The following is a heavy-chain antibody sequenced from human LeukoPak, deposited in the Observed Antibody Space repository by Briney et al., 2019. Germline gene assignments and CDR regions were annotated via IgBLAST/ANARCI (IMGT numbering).Heavy chain of an antibody. Sequence: GGSLRLSCAASGFTFSSYSMNWVRQAPGKGLEWVSYISSSSSTIYYADSVKGRFTISRDNAKNSLYLQMNSLRAEDTAVYYCARDRDFDYWGQGTLVTVSS. V-gene: IGHV3-48*04. CDR2: ISSSSSTI. CDR3: ARDRDFDY. J-gene: IGHJ4*02. CDR1: GFTFSSYS.